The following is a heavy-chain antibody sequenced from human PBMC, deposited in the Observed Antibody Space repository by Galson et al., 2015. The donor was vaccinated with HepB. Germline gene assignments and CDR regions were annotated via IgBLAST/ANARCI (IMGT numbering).Heavy chain of an antibody. V-gene: IGHV3-30-3*01. CDR2: ISYDGSNK. CDR1: GFTFSSYA. J-gene: IGHJ3*02. CDR3: ARAIMDIVVVPAAIGCAFDI. Sequence: SLRLSCAASGFTFSSYAMHWVRQAPGKGLEWVAVISYDGSNKYYADSVKGRFTISRDNSKNTLYLQMNSLRAEDTAVYYCARAIMDIVVVPAAIGCAFDIWGQGTMVTVSS. D-gene: IGHD2-2*03.